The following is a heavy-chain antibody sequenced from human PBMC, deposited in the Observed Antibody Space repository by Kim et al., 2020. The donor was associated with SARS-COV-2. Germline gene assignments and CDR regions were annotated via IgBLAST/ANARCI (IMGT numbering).Heavy chain of an antibody. CDR3: ALYVGARPDYGGHV. J-gene: IGHJ6*02. V-gene: IGHV1-24*01. CDR1: GYTLTELS. Sequence: ASVKVSCKVSGYTLTELSMHWVRQAPGKGLEWMGGFDPEDGETIYAQKFQGRVTMTEDTSTDTAYMELSSLRSEDTAVYYCALYVGARPDYGGHVWGQGTTVTVSS. D-gene: IGHD6-6*01. CDR2: FDPEDGET.